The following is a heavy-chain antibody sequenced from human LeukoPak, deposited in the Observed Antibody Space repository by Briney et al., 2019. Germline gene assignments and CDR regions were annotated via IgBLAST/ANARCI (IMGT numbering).Heavy chain of an antibody. CDR3: ARGNTTRGGDYGMDV. V-gene: IGHV1-69*06. Sequence: SVKVSCKASGGTFSSYAISWVRQAPGQGLEWMGGIIPIFGTANYAQKFQGRVTITADKSTSKAYMELRSLRSEDAAVYYCARGNTTRGGDYGMDVWGKGTTVTVSS. D-gene: IGHD3-16*01. J-gene: IGHJ6*04. CDR2: IIPIFGTA. CDR1: GGTFSSYA.